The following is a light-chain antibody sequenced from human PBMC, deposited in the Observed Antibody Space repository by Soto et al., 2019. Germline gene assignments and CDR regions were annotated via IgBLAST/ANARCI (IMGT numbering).Light chain of an antibody. CDR3: SSYTNTDNHVV. V-gene: IGLV2-14*01. Sequence: QSALTQPASVSGSPGQSITISCIGTNNDIGNYNYVSWYQQHPGKAPKAMIYAVSLRPSGVSNRFSGSKSGNTAYLTISGLQAEDEADYYCSSYTNTDNHVVFGGGTKLTVL. CDR1: NNDIGNYNY. J-gene: IGLJ2*01. CDR2: AVS.